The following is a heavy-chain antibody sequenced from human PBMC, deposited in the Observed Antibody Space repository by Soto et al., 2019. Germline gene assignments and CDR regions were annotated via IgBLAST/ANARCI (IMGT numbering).Heavy chain of an antibody. CDR3: AKGAFLAAAGFYYFVY. J-gene: IGHJ4*02. CDR1: GFTFSSYA. D-gene: IGHD6-13*01. CDR2: ISGSGGST. Sequence: PGGSLRLSCAASGFTFSSYAMSWVRQAPGKGLEWVSAISGSGGSTYYAASVKGRFTISRDNSKNTLYLQMNSLRAEDTAVYYCAKGAFLAAAGFYYFVYSGPGTLLTVS. V-gene: IGHV3-23*01.